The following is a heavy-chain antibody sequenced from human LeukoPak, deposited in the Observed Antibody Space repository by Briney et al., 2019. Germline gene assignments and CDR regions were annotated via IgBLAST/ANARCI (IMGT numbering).Heavy chain of an antibody. Sequence: SETLSLTCTVSGGSISSSSYYWGWIRQPPGKGLEWIGSIYYSGSTYYNPSLKSRVTISVDTSKNQFSLKLSSVTAADTAVYYCASWITFGGVIVDYWGQGTLVTVSS. V-gene: IGHV4-39*07. CDR1: GGSISSSSYY. CDR3: ASWITFGGVIVDY. J-gene: IGHJ4*02. D-gene: IGHD3-16*02. CDR2: IYYSGST.